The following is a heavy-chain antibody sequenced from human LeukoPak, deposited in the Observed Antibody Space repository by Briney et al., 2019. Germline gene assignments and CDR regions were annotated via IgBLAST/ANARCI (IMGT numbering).Heavy chain of an antibody. D-gene: IGHD5-18*01. CDR1: GGTFSSYA. V-gene: IGHV1-69*01. CDR2: IIPIFGTA. J-gene: IGHJ4*02. CDR3: ARSDTGDTAMAYFDY. Sequence: SVKVSCKASGGTFSSYAISWVRQAPGQGLEWMGGIIPIFGTASYAQKFQGRVTITADESTSTAYMELSSLRSEDTAVYYCARSDTGDTAMAYFDYWGQGTLVTVSS.